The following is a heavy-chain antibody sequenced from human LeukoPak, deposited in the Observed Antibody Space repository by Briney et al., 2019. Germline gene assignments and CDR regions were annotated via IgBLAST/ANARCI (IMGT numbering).Heavy chain of an antibody. CDR2: ISYDGYNK. CDR1: GFTFSSYS. CDR3: ARARGLTTVTTCDY. Sequence: GGSLRLSCAASGFTFSSYSMNWVRQAPGKGLEWVALISYDGYNKYYADSVKGRFTISRDNSKNTLYLQMNSLRAEDTAVYYCARARGLTTVTTCDYWGQGTLVTVSS. J-gene: IGHJ4*02. D-gene: IGHD4-17*01. V-gene: IGHV3-30*03.